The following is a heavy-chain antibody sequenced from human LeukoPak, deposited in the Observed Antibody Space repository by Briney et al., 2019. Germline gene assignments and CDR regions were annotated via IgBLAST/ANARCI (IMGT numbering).Heavy chain of an antibody. CDR1: GGSISSSSYY. CDR2: IYYSGST. D-gene: IGHD2-2*01. CDR3: ARQDVLILSIVVVPLLDY. V-gene: IGHV4-39*01. J-gene: IGHJ4*02. Sequence: KPSETLSLTCTVSGGSISSSSYYWGWIRQPPGKGLEWIGSIYYSGSTYYNPSLKSRVTISVDTSKNQFSLKLSSVTAADTAVYYCARQDVLILSIVVVPLLDYWGQGTLVTVSS.